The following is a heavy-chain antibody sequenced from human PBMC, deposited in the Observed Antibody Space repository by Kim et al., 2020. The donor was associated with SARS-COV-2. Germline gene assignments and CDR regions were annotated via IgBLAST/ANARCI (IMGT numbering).Heavy chain of an antibody. Sequence: GGSLRLSCAASGFTFSYYYMSWIRQAPGKGLEWVSYITSSSSYTNYADSVKGRFTISRDNAKNSLYLQMNSLRAEDTAVYYCASDGVVGARNDYWGQGTLVTASP. J-gene: IGHJ4*02. V-gene: IGHV3-11*05. CDR2: ITSSSSYT. D-gene: IGHD1-26*01. CDR1: GFTFSYYY. CDR3: ASDGVVGARNDY.